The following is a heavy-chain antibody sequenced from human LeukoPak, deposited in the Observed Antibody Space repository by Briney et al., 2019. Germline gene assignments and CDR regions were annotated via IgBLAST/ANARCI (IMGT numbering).Heavy chain of an antibody. CDR2: INHSGST. CDR1: GGSFSGYY. Sequence: SETLSLTCAVYGGSFSGYYWSWIRQPPGKGLEWIGEINHSGSTNYNPSLKSRVTISVDTSKNQFSLKLSSVTAADTAVYYCARPYTAMVLYEIDYWGQGTLVTVSS. J-gene: IGHJ4*02. CDR3: ARPYTAMVLYEIDY. D-gene: IGHD5-18*01. V-gene: IGHV4-34*01.